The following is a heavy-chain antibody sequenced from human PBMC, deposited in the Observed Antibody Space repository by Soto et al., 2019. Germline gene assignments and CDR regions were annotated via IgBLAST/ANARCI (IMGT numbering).Heavy chain of an antibody. J-gene: IGHJ5*02. CDR2: ISGSGGNT. CDR3: AKKLGYCSSTSCYAGMFDP. D-gene: IGHD2-2*01. V-gene: IGHV3-23*01. CDR1: GFTFSSYA. Sequence: EVQLLESGGGLVQPGGSLRLSCAASGFTFSSYAMSWVRQAPGKGLEWVSAISGSGGNTYYADSVKGRFTISRDNSKNTLYLQMNSLRAEDTAVYYCAKKLGYCSSTSCYAGMFDPWGQGTLVTVSS.